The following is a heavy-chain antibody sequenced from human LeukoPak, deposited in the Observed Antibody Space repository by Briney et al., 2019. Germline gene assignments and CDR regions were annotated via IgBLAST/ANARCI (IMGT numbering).Heavy chain of an antibody. CDR1: GFTFSSYA. V-gene: IGHV3-64D*06. Sequence: RGSLRLSCSASGFTFSSYAMHWVRQAPGKGLEYVSAISSNGGSTYYADSVKGRFTISRDNSKNTLYLQMSSLRAEDTAVYYCVKTPARYSSGWYYDYWGQGTLVTVSS. CDR2: ISSNGGST. J-gene: IGHJ4*02. CDR3: VKTPARYSSGWYYDY. D-gene: IGHD6-19*01.